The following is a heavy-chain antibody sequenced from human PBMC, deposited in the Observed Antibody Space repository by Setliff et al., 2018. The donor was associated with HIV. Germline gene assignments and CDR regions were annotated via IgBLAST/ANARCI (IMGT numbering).Heavy chain of an antibody. Sequence: SETLSLTCAVYGGSFSGYYWNWIRQSPGKGLEWIGEINHSGSTNYNPSLKSRITISVDTSKKQFSLKLNSVTAADTAVYYCARGPAEWQIVVVPAAHWYFDLWGRGTLVT. V-gene: IGHV4-34*01. CDR3: ARGPAEWQIVVVPAAHWYFDL. CDR1: GGSFSGYY. J-gene: IGHJ2*01. D-gene: IGHD2-2*01. CDR2: INHSGST.